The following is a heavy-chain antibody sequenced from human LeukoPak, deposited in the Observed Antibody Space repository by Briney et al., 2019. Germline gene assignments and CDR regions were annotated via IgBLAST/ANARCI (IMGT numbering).Heavy chain of an antibody. D-gene: IGHD2-15*01. J-gene: IGHJ5*02. CDR2: TYYSGST. CDR3: VRGGYSSGSNWFDP. CDR1: GGSISSSSYY. Sequence: SETLSLTFTVSGGSISSSSYYWGWIRQPPGKGLEWIGSTYYSGSTYYNPSLKSRVTISIDTSKNQFSLKLSSVTAADTAVYYCVRGGYSSGSNWFDPWGQGTLVTASS. V-gene: IGHV4-39*07.